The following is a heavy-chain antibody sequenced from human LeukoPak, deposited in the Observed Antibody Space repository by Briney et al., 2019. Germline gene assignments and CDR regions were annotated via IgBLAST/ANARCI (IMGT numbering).Heavy chain of an antibody. CDR1: GGSFSGYY. J-gene: IGHJ4*02. D-gene: IGHD3-3*01. Sequence: PSETLSLTCAVYGGSFSGYYWSWLRQPPGKGVEWIGEMNHSGRTNYNPSLKSRVTISVDTSKNQFSLKLSSVTAADTAVYYCARTYYDFWSGYLYYFDYWGQGTLVTVSS. V-gene: IGHV4-34*01. CDR3: ARTYYDFWSGYLYYFDY. CDR2: MNHSGRT.